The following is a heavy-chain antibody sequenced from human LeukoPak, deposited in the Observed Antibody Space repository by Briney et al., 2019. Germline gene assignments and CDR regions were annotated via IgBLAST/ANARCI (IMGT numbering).Heavy chain of an antibody. CDR3: AAVTAILRFDY. Sequence: SETLSLTCTVSGGSISSYYWSWIRQPAGKGLEWIGSIYHSGSTYYNPSLKSRVTISVDTSKNQFSLKLSSVTAADTAVYYCAAVTAILRFDYWGQGTLVTVSS. J-gene: IGHJ4*02. V-gene: IGHV4-59*04. CDR1: GGSISSYY. CDR2: IYHSGST. D-gene: IGHD2-21*02.